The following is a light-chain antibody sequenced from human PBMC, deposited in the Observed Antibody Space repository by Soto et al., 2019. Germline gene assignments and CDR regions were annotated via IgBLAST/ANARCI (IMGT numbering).Light chain of an antibody. CDR1: HSISSR. Sequence: IQMTQSPPTLSASVGDRVTITCRASHSISSRLAWYQQKPGKAPKLLIYGASSLKSGVPSRFSGSGSGTEFTLTISRLQPDDFATYWCQQYSSYWTFGQGTKV. CDR3: QQYSSYWT. V-gene: IGKV1-5*01. J-gene: IGKJ1*01. CDR2: GAS.